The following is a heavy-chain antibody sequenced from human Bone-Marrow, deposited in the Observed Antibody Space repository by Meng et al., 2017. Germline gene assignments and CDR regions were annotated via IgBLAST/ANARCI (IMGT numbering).Heavy chain of an antibody. D-gene: IGHD2-15*01. CDR2: INHSGST. J-gene: IGHJ5*02. V-gene: IGHV4-34*01. CDR1: GGSFSGYY. CDR3: ASGYCSGGSCQVGWFDP. Sequence: QVHLQQWGAGLLKPSETLPLTCAVYGGSFSGYYWSWIRQPPGKGLEWIGEINHSGSTNYNPSLKSRVTISVDTSKNQFSLKLSSVTAADTAVYYCASGYCSGGSCQVGWFDPWGQGTLVTVS.